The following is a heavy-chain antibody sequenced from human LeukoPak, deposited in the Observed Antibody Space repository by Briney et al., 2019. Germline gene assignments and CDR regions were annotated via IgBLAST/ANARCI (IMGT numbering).Heavy chain of an antibody. CDR1: GYTFAKHA. J-gene: IGHJ4*02. CDR2: INAGNGDT. D-gene: IGHD3-10*01. Sequence: ASVKVSCKASGYTFAKHAIHWVRQAPGQRLEWMGWINAGNGDTRYSQKFQGGVTITRDTSASTAYMELSSLRSEDTAVYYCAREWFGESLDYWGQGTLVTVSS. V-gene: IGHV1-3*01. CDR3: AREWFGESLDY.